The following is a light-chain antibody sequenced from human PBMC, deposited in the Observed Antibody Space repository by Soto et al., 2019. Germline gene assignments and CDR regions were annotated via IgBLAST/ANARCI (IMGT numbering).Light chain of an antibody. CDR2: GNT. V-gene: IGLV1-40*01. CDR3: QSYDSSLSGSWV. J-gene: IGLJ3*02. CDR1: SSNIGAGYD. Sequence: QAVVTQPPSVSGAPGQRVTISCTGSSSNIGAGYDVHWYQQLPGTAPKLLIYGNTNRPSGVPDRFSGSKSGTSASLAITGLQAEDEADYYCQSYDSSLSGSWVFGGGTKL.